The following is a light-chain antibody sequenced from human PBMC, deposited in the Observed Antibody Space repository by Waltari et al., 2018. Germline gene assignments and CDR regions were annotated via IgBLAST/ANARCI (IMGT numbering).Light chain of an antibody. J-gene: IGLJ1*01. CDR1: KLGGKF. CDR2: QDT. CDR3: LAWESTSGV. V-gene: IGLV3-1*01. Sequence: SLGLTQPPSLSVSPGQTATITCSGDKLGGKFVSWYQQKPGQSPLLIIYQDTKRPSGIPDRFSGSSSGNTATPAISGAQALDEADYYCLAWESTSGVFGTGTKVAVL.